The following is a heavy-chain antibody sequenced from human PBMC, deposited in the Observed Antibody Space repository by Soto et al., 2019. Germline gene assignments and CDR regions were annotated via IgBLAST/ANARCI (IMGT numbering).Heavy chain of an antibody. CDR3: ARDWFGVDY. D-gene: IGHD3-16*01. V-gene: IGHV1-18*01. CDR1: GYTFTSYG. J-gene: IGHJ4*02. Sequence: QVQLVQYGAEVKKPGASVKVSCKASGYTFTSYGISWVRPAPGQGLEWMGWINAYNGNTNYAQTLQGGLTMTTDTSTSTAYMERRRLRSDDTAVYYCARDWFGVDYWGQGTLVTVSS. CDR2: INAYNGNT.